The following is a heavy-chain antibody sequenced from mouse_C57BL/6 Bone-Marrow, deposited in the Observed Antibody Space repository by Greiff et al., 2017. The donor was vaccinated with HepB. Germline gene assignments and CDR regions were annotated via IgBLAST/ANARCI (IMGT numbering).Heavy chain of an antibody. J-gene: IGHJ3*01. CDR1: GYSFTGYY. CDR2: INPSTGGT. V-gene: IGHV1-42*01. CDR3: ARWDYSNWGFAY. Sequence: EVKVVESGPELVKPGASVKISCKASGYSFTGYYMNWVKQSPEKSLEWIGEINPSTGGTTYNQKFKAKATLTVDKSSSTAYMQLKSLTSEDSAVYYCARWDYSNWGFAYWGQGTLVTVSA. D-gene: IGHD2-5*01.